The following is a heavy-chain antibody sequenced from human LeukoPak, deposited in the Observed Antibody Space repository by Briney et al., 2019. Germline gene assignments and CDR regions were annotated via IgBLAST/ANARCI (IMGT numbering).Heavy chain of an antibody. J-gene: IGHJ4*02. D-gene: IGHD6-19*01. CDR1: GFTFGDYA. V-gene: IGHV3-49*03. CDR3: TRDPTTHSYSGWKD. CDR2: IRSKAYGGTT. Sequence: PGRSLRLSCTASGFTFGDYAMSWFRQAPGKGLEWVGFIRSKAYGGTTEYAASVKGRFTISRDDSKSIAYLQMNSLKTEDTAVYYCTRDPTTHSYSGWKDWGQGTLVTVSS.